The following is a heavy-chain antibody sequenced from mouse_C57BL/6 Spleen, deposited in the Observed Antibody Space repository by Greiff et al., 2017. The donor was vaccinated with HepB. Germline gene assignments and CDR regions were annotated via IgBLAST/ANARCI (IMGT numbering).Heavy chain of an antibody. D-gene: IGHD2-1*01. CDR3: AREGNYEYFDV. CDR2: ISYDGSN. Sequence: ESGPGLVKPSQSLSLTCSVTGYSITSGYYWNWIRQFPGNKLEWMGYISYDGSNNYNPSLKNRISITRDTSKNQFFLKLNSVTTEDTATYYCAREGNYEYFDVWGTGTTVTVSS. V-gene: IGHV3-6*01. J-gene: IGHJ1*03. CDR1: GYSITSGYY.